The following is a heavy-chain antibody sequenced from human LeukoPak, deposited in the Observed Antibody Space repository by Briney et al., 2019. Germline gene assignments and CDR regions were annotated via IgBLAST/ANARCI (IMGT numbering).Heavy chain of an antibody. Sequence: ASVKVTCMASGYTFTNYGISWVRQAPGQGLEWMGWISAYNGNTNYAQKLQGRVTMTTDTSTSTAYMELRSLRSDDTAVYYCARVTSTVAGPWYCDHWGQGTLVTVSS. D-gene: IGHD6-19*01. CDR2: ISAYNGNT. J-gene: IGHJ4*02. CDR3: ARVTSTVAGPWYCDH. V-gene: IGHV1-18*01. CDR1: GYTFTNYG.